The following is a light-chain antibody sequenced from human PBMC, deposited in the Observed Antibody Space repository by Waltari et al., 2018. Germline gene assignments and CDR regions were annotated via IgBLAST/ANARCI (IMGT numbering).Light chain of an antibody. J-gene: IGLJ2*01. V-gene: IGLV2-14*03. CDR2: DVS. CDR1: SSDIGSYNS. CDR3: SSSTSRTALL. Sequence: QSALTQPASLSGSPGQLITISCTGTSSDIGSYNSVSWYQQHPGEAPKLMIYDVSVRPSGVSNRFSGSKSGNTASLTIAGLQAEDEADYYCSSSTSRTALLFGGGTKLTVL.